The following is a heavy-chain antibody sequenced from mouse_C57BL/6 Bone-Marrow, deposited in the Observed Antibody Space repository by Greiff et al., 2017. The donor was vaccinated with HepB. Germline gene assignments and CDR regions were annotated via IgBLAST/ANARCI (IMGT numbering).Heavy chain of an antibody. CDR1: GFTFSDYY. D-gene: IGHD1-1*01. J-gene: IGHJ4*01. CDR2: ISNGGGST. CDR3: ARPHYYGPYAMDY. V-gene: IGHV5-12*01. Sequence: EVKVEESGGGLVQPGGSLKLSCAASGFTFSDYYMYWVRQTPEKRLEWVAYISNGGGSTYYPDTVKGRFTISRDNAKNTLYLQMSRLKSEDTAMYYCARPHYYGPYAMDYWGQGTSVTVSS.